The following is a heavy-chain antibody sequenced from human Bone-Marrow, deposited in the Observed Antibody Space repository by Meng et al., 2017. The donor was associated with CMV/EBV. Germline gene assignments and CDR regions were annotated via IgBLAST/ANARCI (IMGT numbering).Heavy chain of an antibody. J-gene: IGHJ4*02. Sequence: SETLSLTCTVSGGSISSSSYYWGWIRQPPGKGLEWIGSIYYSGGTYYNPSLKSRVTISVDTSKNQFSLKLSSVTAADTAVYYCARGRSSSGWYAADYWGQGTLVTVSS. D-gene: IGHD6-19*01. CDR3: ARGRSSSGWYAADY. V-gene: IGHV4-39*01. CDR1: GGSISSSSYY. CDR2: IYYSGGT.